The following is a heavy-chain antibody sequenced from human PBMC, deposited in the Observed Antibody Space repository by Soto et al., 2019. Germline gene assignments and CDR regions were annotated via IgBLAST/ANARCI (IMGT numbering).Heavy chain of an antibody. CDR1: GYTFTSYG. CDR2: ISAYNGNT. D-gene: IGHD3-22*01. V-gene: IGHV1-18*01. Sequence: QVQLVQSGAEVKKPGASVKVSCKASGYTFTSYGISWVRQAPGQGLEWMGWISAYNGNTNYAQKLQGRVTMTTDTSTSTAYMELRSRRSDDTAVYYCARLRRHYYDSSGYWYYFGYWCQGTLVTVSS. J-gene: IGHJ4*02. CDR3: ARLRRHYYDSSGYWYYFGY.